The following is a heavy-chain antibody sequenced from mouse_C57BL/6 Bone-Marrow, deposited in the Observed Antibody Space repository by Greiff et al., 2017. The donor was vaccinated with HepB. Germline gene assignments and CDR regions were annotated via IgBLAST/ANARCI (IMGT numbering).Heavy chain of an antibody. CDR2: IYPGSGST. CDR1: GYTFTSYW. D-gene: IGHD1-3*01. J-gene: IGHJ1*03. CDR3: TRGPYIAPRADIGV. V-gene: IGHV1-55*01. Sequence: QVQLQQPGAELVKPGASVKMSCKASGYTFTSYWITWVKQRPGQGLEWIGDIYPGSGSTNYNEKFKGKATLTVDTSSSTAYMQLSSLTSEDSAVYYGTRGPYIAPRADIGVWGTGTSVTVSS.